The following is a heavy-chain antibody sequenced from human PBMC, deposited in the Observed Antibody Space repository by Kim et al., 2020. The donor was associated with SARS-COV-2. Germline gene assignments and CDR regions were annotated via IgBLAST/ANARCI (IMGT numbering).Heavy chain of an antibody. D-gene: IGHD3-22*01. CDR1: GFTFDDYA. CDR3: AKDRSYYYDSNLYRGAFDI. V-gene: IGHV3-9*01. CDR2: ISWNSGSI. J-gene: IGHJ3*02. Sequence: GGSLRLSCAASGFTFDDYAMHWVRQAPGKGLEWVSGISWNSGSIGYADSVKGRFTISRDNAKNSLYLQMNSLRAEDTALYYCAKDRSYYYDSNLYRGAFDIWGQGTMVTVSS.